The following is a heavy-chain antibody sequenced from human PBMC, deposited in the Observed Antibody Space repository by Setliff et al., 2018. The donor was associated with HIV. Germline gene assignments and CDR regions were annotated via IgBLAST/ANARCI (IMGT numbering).Heavy chain of an antibody. CDR1: GVSIVTGGFY. J-gene: IGHJ5*02. Sequence: SETLSLTCTVSGVSIVTGGFYYSWIRHRPGKGLEWIGTVYYTGKTYYNPSLQSRLTMSPDTSKNQFSLKMTSGTAADTAIYYCARETGVTKGSWFEPWGQGTLVTVSS. CDR3: ARETGVTKGSWFEP. D-gene: IGHD4-4*01. V-gene: IGHV4-31*03. CDR2: VYYTGKT.